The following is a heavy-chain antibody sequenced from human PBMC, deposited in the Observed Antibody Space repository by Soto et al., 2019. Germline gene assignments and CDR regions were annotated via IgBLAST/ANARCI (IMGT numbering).Heavy chain of an antibody. V-gene: IGHV4-59*08. Sequence: QVQLQESGPGLVKPSETLSLTCTVSVGSISSYYWSWLRQPPGKGLEWIGYIYYSGSTNYNPSLKSRVTISVDTSKNQFSLKLSSVTAADTAVYYCARQVKSYCSSTSCFPYYYYYYYMDVWGKGTTVTVSS. J-gene: IGHJ6*03. CDR2: IYYSGST. CDR3: ARQVKSYCSSTSCFPYYYYYYYMDV. CDR1: VGSISSYY. D-gene: IGHD2-2*01.